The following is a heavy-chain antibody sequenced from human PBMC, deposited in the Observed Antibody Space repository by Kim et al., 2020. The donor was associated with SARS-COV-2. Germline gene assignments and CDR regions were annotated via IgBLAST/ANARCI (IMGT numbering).Heavy chain of an antibody. J-gene: IGHJ4*02. CDR2: IHPESGSA. CDR3: ARDLQWGPYY. Sequence: ASVKVSCKASGSAFSNNNIHWVRQAPGQGPEWMGIIHPESGSATYAQKLQDRITLTRSTSTSTFFMELSSLTSEDTAIYYCARDLQWGPYYWGQGALVTV. D-gene: IGHD1-26*01. CDR1: GSAFSNNN. V-gene: IGHV1-46*04.